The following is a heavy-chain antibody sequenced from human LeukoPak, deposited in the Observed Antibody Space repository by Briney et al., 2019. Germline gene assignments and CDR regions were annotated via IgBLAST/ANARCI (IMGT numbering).Heavy chain of an antibody. CDR1: GFTFSSYW. CDR3: ARCQGGSWFSYYYMDV. D-gene: IGHD6-13*01. J-gene: IGHJ6*03. V-gene: IGHV3-7*01. CDR2: IKQDGSEK. Sequence: GGSLRLSCAASGFTFSSYWTSWVRQAPGKGLEWVANIKQDGSEKYYVDSVKGRFTISRDNAKNSLYLQMNSLRAEDTAVYYCARCQGGSWFSYYYMDVWGKGTTVTVSS.